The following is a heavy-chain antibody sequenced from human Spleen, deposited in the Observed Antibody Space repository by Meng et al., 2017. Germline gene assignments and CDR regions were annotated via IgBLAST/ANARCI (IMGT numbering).Heavy chain of an antibody. J-gene: IGHJ4*02. D-gene: IGHD1-7*01. CDR2: IIPSSCDA. CDR3: ARDGGNYDFDY. Sequence: VRLSSVGAEVKPPAASVTLSCRSSGYTFLDSYFHWVRQAPGHGLEWMGRIIPSSCDANSAQKFLGRVTLTWDTSISTAYMELSSLRSDDTAIYYCARDGGNYDFDYWGQGTLVTVSS. V-gene: IGHV1-2*06. CDR1: GYTFLDSY.